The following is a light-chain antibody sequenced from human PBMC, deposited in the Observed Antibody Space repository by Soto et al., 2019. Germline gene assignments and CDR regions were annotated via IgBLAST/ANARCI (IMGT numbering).Light chain of an antibody. V-gene: IGKV3-11*01. J-gene: IGKJ4*01. CDR1: QSVRRY. CDR3: QQRSNWPPSLT. Sequence: EIVLTQSPATLSLSPGERATLSCRASQSVRRYLAWYQQKPGQAPRLLIYDASNRATGIPARFSGSGSGTDFTLTISSLEPEDFAVYYCQQRSNWPPSLTIGGGTKVEIK. CDR2: DAS.